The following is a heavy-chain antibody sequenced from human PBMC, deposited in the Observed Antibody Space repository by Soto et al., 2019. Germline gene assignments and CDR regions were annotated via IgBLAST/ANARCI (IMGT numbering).Heavy chain of an antibody. V-gene: IGHV1-2*02. J-gene: IGHJ4*02. D-gene: IGHD1-1*01. CDR3: ARGGTTSLDY. CDR1: GYTFTDYY. Sequence: ASVKVSCKTSGYTFTDYYMHWVRHAPGQGLEWMGWINPNSGGPTSAQKFQGRVTMTRDTSISTAYLELSRLRPDDTAVYYCARGGTTSLDYWGQGTQVTVSS. CDR2: INPNSGGP.